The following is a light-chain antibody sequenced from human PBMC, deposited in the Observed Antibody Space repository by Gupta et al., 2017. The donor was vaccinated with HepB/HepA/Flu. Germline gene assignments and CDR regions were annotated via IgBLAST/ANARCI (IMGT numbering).Light chain of an antibody. CDR3: HQKHRNRPLFS. CDR1: QSISSY. V-gene: IGKV1-39*01. Sequence: DIQMTQSPSSLSASVGDRVTITCRASQSISSYLNWYQQKPGKAPKLLIYAASSLQRGVPSRCSGSGGGYESNVTISSSQQEDWESYYCHQKHRNRPLFSFGHGTXVDIK. CDR2: AAS. J-gene: IGKJ3*01.